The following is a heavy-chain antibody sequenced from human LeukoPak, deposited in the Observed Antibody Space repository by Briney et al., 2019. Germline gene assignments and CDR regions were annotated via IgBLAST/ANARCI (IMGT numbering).Heavy chain of an antibody. CDR2: IYHTGHT. Sequence: PSATLSLTCAVSCGSISSGIYSWNWIRQPPGMGQEWIGYIYHTGHTYYNPSLKSRVTISVDRSKKQFSLKLSSVTAADTAVYYFARDSGYYPYYFDSWGQGALVTVSS. V-gene: IGHV4-30-2*01. CDR1: CGSISSGIYS. D-gene: IGHD3-10*01. CDR3: ARDSGYYPYYFDS. J-gene: IGHJ4*02.